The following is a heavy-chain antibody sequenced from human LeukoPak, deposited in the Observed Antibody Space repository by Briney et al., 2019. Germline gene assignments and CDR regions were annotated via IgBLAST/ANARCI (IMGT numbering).Heavy chain of an antibody. D-gene: IGHD6-13*01. Sequence: ASVKVSCKASGYTFTGYYMHWVRQAPGQGLEWMGWINPNSGGTNYAQKFQGRVTMTRDTSISTAYMELSRLRSDDTAVYYCARRIAAAGMYYFDYWGQGTLVTISP. V-gene: IGHV1-2*02. CDR3: ARRIAAAGMYYFDY. J-gene: IGHJ4*02. CDR2: INPNSGGT. CDR1: GYTFTGYY.